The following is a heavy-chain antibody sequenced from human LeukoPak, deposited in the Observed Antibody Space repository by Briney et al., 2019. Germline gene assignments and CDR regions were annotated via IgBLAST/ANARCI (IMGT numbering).Heavy chain of an antibody. CDR1: GYTFTSYD. CDR2: MNPNSGNT. D-gene: IGHD1-1*01. V-gene: IGHV1-8*01. CDR3: ARGRTTFSNWFDP. J-gene: IGHJ5*02. Sequence: VASVKVSCKASGYTFTSYDINWVRQATRQGLEWMGWMNPNSGNTGYAQKFQGRVTMTRNTSISTAYMELSSLRSEDTAVYYCARGRTTFSNWFDPWGQGTLVTVSS.